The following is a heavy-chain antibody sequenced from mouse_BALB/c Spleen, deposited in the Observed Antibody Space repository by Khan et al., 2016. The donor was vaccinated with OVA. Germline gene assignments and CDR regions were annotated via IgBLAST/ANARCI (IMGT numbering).Heavy chain of an antibody. J-gene: IGHJ3*01. CDR1: GYAFTDYL. CDR3: SRGGYGSWAY. V-gene: IGHV1-54*01. CDR2: TNPGNGDI. Sequence: QVQLQQSGAELARPGTSVKVSCKASGYAFTDYLIEWLQQRPGQGLEWIGLTNPGNGDIIHNEKFKGKATLTADKSSSTAYMQLNSLTSDDSAVYFCSRGGYGSWAYWGQGTLVTVSA. D-gene: IGHD1-1*02.